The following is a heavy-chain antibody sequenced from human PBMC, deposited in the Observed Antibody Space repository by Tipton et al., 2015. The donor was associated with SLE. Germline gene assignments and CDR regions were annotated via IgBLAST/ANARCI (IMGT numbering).Heavy chain of an antibody. D-gene: IGHD6-13*01. CDR1: GGSISSDY. CDR3: ARGTAGGFDY. CDR2: IYYSGST. Sequence: TLSLTCIVSGGSISSDYWSWIRQPPGKGLEWIGYIYYSGSTNYNPSLKSRVTISVDTSKNQFSLKLSSVTAADTAVYYCARGTAGGFDYWGQGTLVTVSS. V-gene: IGHV4-59*12. J-gene: IGHJ4*02.